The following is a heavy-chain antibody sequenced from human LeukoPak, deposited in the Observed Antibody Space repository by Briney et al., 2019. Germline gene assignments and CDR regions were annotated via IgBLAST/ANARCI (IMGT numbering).Heavy chain of an antibody. J-gene: IGHJ6*03. CDR1: GYTFTGYY. Sequence: ASVKVSCKASGYTFTGYYMHWVRQAPGQGLEWMGRINPNSGGTNYAQKFQGRVTMTRDTSISTAYMDLSRLRSDDTAVYYCARGPNYYDSGGYYSYYYYMDVWGKGTTVTVSS. D-gene: IGHD3-22*01. V-gene: IGHV1-2*06. CDR3: ARGPNYYDSGGYYSYYYYMDV. CDR2: INPNSGGT.